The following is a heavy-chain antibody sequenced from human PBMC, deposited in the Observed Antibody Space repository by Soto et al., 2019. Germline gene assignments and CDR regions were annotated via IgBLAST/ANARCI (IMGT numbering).Heavy chain of an antibody. Sequence: EVQLLGSGGGLVQPGGSLRLSCAASGFTFSSYAMSWVRQAPGKGLQWVSAISGSGVNTYYADSVKGRFTISRDNSKNTLYLQMNSLRAEDTAVYYCAKDHPVGAATGTFVYWGQGTLVTVSS. V-gene: IGHV3-23*01. CDR3: AKDHPVGAATGTFVY. D-gene: IGHD6-13*01. J-gene: IGHJ4*02. CDR2: ISGSGVNT. CDR1: GFTFSSYA.